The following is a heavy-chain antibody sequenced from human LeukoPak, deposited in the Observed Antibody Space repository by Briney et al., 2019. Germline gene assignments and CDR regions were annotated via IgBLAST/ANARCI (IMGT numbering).Heavy chain of an antibody. Sequence: GGSLRLSCAASGFTFSSYWMHWVRQAPGKGLVWVSRINSDGSSTSYADSVKGRFTISRDNAKNTLYLQMNSLRAEDTAVYYCAREGVGLRYFDWLHALDIWGQGAMVTVSS. V-gene: IGHV3-74*01. CDR2: INSDGSST. D-gene: IGHD3-9*01. J-gene: IGHJ3*02. CDR1: GFTFSSYW. CDR3: AREGVGLRYFDWLHALDI.